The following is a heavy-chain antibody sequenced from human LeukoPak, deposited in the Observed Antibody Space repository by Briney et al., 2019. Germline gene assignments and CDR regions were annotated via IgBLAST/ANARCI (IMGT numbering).Heavy chain of an antibody. CDR1: GYTFTSYG. Sequence: GASVKVSCKASGYTFTSYGIAWVRQAPGQGLQWMGWISANNGDTSYSQKLQGRVTMTTDTSTNTAYMELRSLTSDDTAVYYCARGGGPSGLDYWGQGTLVTVSS. J-gene: IGHJ4*02. V-gene: IGHV1-18*01. CDR3: ARGGGPSGLDY. D-gene: IGHD1-26*01. CDR2: ISANNGDT.